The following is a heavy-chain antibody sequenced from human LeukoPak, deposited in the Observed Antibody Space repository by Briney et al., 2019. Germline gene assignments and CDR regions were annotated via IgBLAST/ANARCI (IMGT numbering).Heavy chain of an antibody. CDR1: GGSISSYY. D-gene: IGHD6-6*01. CDR3: ARQEREYSSFSDYYYMDV. CDR2: IYTSGST. Sequence: SETLSLTCTVSGGSISSYYWSWIRQPPGKGLEWIGYIYTSGSTNYNPSLKSRVTISVDTSKNQFSLKLSSVTAADTAVYYCARQEREYSSFSDYYYMDVWGKGTTVTVSS. J-gene: IGHJ6*03. V-gene: IGHV4-4*09.